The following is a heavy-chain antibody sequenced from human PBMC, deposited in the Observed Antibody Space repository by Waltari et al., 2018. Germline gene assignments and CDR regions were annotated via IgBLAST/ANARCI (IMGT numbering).Heavy chain of an antibody. J-gene: IGHJ4*02. V-gene: IGHV3-21*01. CDR2: ISSSSSYI. CDR3: ARGTRIGSGYYPFDY. Sequence: EVQLVESGGGLVKPGGSLRLSCAASGFTFSSYSMNWVRQAPGKGLEWVSSISSSSSYIYYADSVKGRFTIARDNAQNSLYLQMNSLRAEDTAVYYCARGTRIGSGYYPFDYWGQGTLVTVSS. D-gene: IGHD3-22*01. CDR1: GFTFSSYS.